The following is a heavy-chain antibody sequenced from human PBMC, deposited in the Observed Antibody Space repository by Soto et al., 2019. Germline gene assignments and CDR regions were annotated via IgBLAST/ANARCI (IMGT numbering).Heavy chain of an antibody. D-gene: IGHD1-20*01. CDR2: IWYDGSNK. V-gene: IGHV3-33*01. CDR3: AREMEYNWNDVNYYYYMDD. Sequence: GGSLRLSCAASGFTFSSYGMHWVRQAPGKGLEWVAVIWYDGSNKYYADSVKGLFTISRDNSKNTLYPKMNSLRAEDTAVYYCAREMEYNWNDVNYYYYMDDWGQGTTVTVSS. CDR1: GFTFSSYG. J-gene: IGHJ6*03.